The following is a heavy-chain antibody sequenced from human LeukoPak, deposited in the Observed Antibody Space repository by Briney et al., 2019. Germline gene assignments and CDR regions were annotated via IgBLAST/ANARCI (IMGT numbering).Heavy chain of an antibody. Sequence: PSQTLSLTCTVSGGSISSGDYYWSWIRQPPGKGLEWIGYIYYSGSTYHNPSLKSRVTISVDTSKDQFSLKLSSVTAADTAVYYCAREGSGIAVAGNGFDPWGQGTLVTVSS. D-gene: IGHD6-19*01. CDR3: AREGSGIAVAGNGFDP. CDR1: GGSISSGDYY. CDR2: IYYSGST. J-gene: IGHJ5*02. V-gene: IGHV4-30-4*01.